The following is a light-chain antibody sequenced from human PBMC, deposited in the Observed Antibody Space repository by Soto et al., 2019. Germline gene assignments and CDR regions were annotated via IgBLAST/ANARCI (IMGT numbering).Light chain of an antibody. CDR1: SSNIGAGHA. CDR2: SNN. J-gene: IGLJ2*01. CDR3: QSYDPTLRTSL. Sequence: SGLTQPPSGSGAPGQSVTISRTGSSSNIGAGHAVHWYQQLPGTAPKLLIHSNNNRPSALPDRFSGSKSDTSASLAIAGLQADDEADYYCQSYDPTLRTSLFGGGTQLTVL. V-gene: IGLV1-40*01.